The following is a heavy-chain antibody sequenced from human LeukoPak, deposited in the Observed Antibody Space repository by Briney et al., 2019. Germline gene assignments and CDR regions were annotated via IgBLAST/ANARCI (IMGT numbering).Heavy chain of an antibody. CDR1: GYTFTNND. CDR2: MHPNSDNT. J-gene: IGHJ4*02. CDR3: ARHFGTGDNFDY. V-gene: IGHV1-8*01. Sequence: ASVKVSCKASGYTFTNNDIHWVRQATGQGLEWMGWMHPNSDNTGYAQKFQGRVTMTRNTSISTACMELSSLRPEDTAVYYCARHFGTGDNFDYWGQGTLLIVSS. D-gene: IGHD1-1*01.